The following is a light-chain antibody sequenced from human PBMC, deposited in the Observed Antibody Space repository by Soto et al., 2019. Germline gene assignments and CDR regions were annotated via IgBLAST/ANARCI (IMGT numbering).Light chain of an antibody. J-gene: IGLJ3*02. CDR1: NIVSKS. Sequence: SYELTQPPSVSVAPGKTASVACGGSNIVSKSVHGYQKKSGQAPVLVMYYDSDRPSGIPERFSGSNSENTATLTISRVEAGDEADYYCQVWDISSGHVVFGGGTKLTVL. CDR2: YDS. V-gene: IGLV3-21*01. CDR3: QVWDISSGHVV.